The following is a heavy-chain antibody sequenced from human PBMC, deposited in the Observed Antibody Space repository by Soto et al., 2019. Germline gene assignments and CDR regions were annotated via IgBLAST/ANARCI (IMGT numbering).Heavy chain of an antibody. D-gene: IGHD2-15*01. J-gene: IGHJ5*02. V-gene: IGHV1-69*01. CDR3: ARGLQGDGYGYCSGGSCYSGNNWFDP. Sequence: QVQLVQSGAEVKKPGSSVKVSCKASGGTFSSYAISWVRQAPGQGLEWMGGIIPIFGTANYAQKFQGRVTMTADESTSTAYMELSSLRSEDTAVYYCARGLQGDGYGYCSGGSCYSGNNWFDPWGQGTLVTVSS. CDR1: GGTFSSYA. CDR2: IIPIFGTA.